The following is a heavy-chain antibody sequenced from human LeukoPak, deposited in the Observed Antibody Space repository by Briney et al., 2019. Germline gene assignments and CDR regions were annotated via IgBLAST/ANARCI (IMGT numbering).Heavy chain of an antibody. J-gene: IGHJ4*02. CDR3: ARASMGGRDYHLDS. CDR1: GFTFSTYW. V-gene: IGHV3-7*01. D-gene: IGHD4/OR15-4a*01. Sequence: GGSLRLSCAASGFTFSTYWMTWVRQAPGKGLEWVANIKTDGSQSYYLDSVKGRFTISRDNAKNFLSLQLGSLRADDTGVYYCARASMGGRDYHLDSWGQGTLVTVSS. CDR2: IKTDGSQS.